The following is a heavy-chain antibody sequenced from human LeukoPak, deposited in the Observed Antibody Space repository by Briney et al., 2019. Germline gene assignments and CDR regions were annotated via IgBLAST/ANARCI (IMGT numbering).Heavy chain of an antibody. CDR3: ARDGASGSYLDDAFDI. V-gene: IGHV3-7*01. CDR1: GFTFSNYW. CDR2: ITQDGSEK. J-gene: IGHJ3*02. Sequence: QAGGSLTLSCAASGFTFSNYWVSCVRPAPGEGRQWGVNITQDGSEKFYVESVKSLFTISRDNAKTSMYLQMTSLRAEDTAVDYCARDGASGSYLDDAFDIWGQGTMVTVSS. D-gene: IGHD1-26*01.